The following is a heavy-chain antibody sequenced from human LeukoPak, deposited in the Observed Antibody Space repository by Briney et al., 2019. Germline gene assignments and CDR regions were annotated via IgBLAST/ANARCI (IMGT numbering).Heavy chain of an antibody. CDR3: ARGGSYYGYENFDY. Sequence: SETLSLTCAVYGGSFSGYYWRWIRQPPGKGLEWIGEINHSGSTNYNPSLKSRVTISVDTSKNQFSLRLRSVTAADTAVYYCARGGSYYGYENFDYWGQGTLVTVSS. CDR1: GGSFSGYY. J-gene: IGHJ4*02. D-gene: IGHD1-26*01. CDR2: INHSGST. V-gene: IGHV4-34*01.